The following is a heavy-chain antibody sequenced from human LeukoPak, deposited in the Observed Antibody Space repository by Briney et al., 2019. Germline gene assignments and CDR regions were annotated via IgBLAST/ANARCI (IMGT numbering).Heavy chain of an antibody. J-gene: IGHJ4*02. Sequence: ASVKVSCKASGYTFTGYYMHWVRQAPGRGLEWMGWINPNSGGTNYAQKFQGRVTMTSDTSISTAYMELSRLRSDNTAVYYCARDLYGGTSATFDYWGQGTLVTVSS. V-gene: IGHV1-2*02. CDR3: ARDLYGGTSATFDY. D-gene: IGHD4-23*01. CDR2: INPNSGGT. CDR1: GYTFTGYY.